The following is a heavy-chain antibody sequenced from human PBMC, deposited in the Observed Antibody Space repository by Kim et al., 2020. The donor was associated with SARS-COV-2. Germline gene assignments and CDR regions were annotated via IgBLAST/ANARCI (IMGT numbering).Heavy chain of an antibody. Sequence: GGSLRLSCAASGFTFSSYAMSWVRQAPGKGLEWVSAISGSGGSTYYADSVKGRFTMSRDNSKNTLYLQMNSLRAEDTAVYYCAKTKYSSSWYYSPFDYWGQGTLVTVSS. V-gene: IGHV3-23*01. CDR3: AKTKYSSSWYYSPFDY. D-gene: IGHD6-13*01. CDR1: GFTFSSYA. J-gene: IGHJ4*02. CDR2: ISGSGGST.